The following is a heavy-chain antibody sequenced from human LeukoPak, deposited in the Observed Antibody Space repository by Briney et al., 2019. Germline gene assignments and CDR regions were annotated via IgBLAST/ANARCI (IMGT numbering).Heavy chain of an antibody. CDR2: ISSSGSTI. Sequence: GGSLRLSCAASGFTFSSYEMNWVRQAPGKGLEWVSYISSSGSTIYYADSVKGRFTISRGNAKNSLYLQMNSLRAEDTAVYYCARRAVRGVRGYYYYGMEVWGQGTTVTVYS. J-gene: IGHJ6*02. D-gene: IGHD3-10*01. CDR3: ARRAVRGVRGYYYYGMEV. V-gene: IGHV3-48*03. CDR1: GFTFSSYE.